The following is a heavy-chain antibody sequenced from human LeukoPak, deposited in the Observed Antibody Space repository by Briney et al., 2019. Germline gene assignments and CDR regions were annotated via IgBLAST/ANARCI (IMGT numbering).Heavy chain of an antibody. V-gene: IGHV3-21*01. J-gene: IGHJ4*02. D-gene: IGHD5-18*01. Sequence: GGSLRLSCTVSGFTFSSYSMNWVRQAPGKGLEWVSSISSSSSYIYYADSVKGRFTISRDNAKNSLYLQMNSLRAGDTAVYYCARFGYSYGYADYWGQGTLVTVSS. CDR3: ARFGYSYGYADY. CDR1: GFTFSSYS. CDR2: ISSSSSYI.